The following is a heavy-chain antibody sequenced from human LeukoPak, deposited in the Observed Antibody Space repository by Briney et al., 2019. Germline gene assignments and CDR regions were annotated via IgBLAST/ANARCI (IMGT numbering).Heavy chain of an antibody. CDR1: GFTFSGYE. D-gene: IGHD2-15*01. CDR3: ARVLCSGGTCLDAFDI. V-gene: IGHV3-48*03. J-gene: IGHJ3*02. Sequence: GGSLRLSCAASGFTFSGYEMNWVRQAPGKGLEWISYICGRGKTKYYADSVKGRFTISRDNSKNTLYLQMNSLRAEDTAVYYCARVLCSGGTCLDAFDIWGQGTMVTVSS. CDR2: ICGRGKTK.